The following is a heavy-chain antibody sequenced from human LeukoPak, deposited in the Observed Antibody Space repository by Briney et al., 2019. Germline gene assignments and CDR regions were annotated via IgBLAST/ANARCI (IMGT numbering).Heavy chain of an antibody. CDR1: GFTFDDYG. CDR2: INWNGGST. V-gene: IGHV3-20*04. J-gene: IGHJ5*02. CDR3: ARAGIYCSGGSCYSWFDP. D-gene: IGHD2-15*01. Sequence: VGSLRLSCAASGFTFDDYGMSWVRQAPGKGLEWVSGINWNGGSTGYADSVKGRFTISRDNAKNSLYLQMNSLRAEDTALYYCARAGIYCSGGSCYSWFDPWGQGTLVTVSS.